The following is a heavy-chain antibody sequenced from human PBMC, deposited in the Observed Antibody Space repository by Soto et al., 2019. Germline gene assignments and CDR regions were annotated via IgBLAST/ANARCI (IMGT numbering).Heavy chain of an antibody. CDR1: WYTFTSFA. CDR2: INAGNGNT. Sequence: GASGKVCCKASWYTFTSFAMDLGGPAPRQKPDWMGWINAGNGNTKYSQKFQGRVTITRDTSASTAYMELSSLRSEDTAVYYCARDRRSRYCSGGSCSTFDYWGQGTLVTVSS. J-gene: IGHJ4*02. V-gene: IGHV1-3*01. CDR3: ARDRRSRYCSGGSCSTFDY. D-gene: IGHD2-15*01.